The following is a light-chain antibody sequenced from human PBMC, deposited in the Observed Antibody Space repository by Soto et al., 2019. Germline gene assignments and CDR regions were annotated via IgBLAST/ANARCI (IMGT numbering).Light chain of an antibody. CDR2: LAS. Sequence: DIQMTQSPSSLSAFVGDRVTITCRASQTISNYLNWYQQRPRKAPKLLIYLASSLQSGVPSRFGGSGSGTDFTLTISSLQPEASATYYCQQSYGPPITFGQGTRLEIK. CDR3: QQSYGPPIT. CDR1: QTISNY. V-gene: IGKV1-39*01. J-gene: IGKJ5*01.